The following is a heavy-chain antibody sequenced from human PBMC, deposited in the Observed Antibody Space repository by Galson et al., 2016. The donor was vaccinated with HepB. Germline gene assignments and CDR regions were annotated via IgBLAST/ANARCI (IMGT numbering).Heavy chain of an antibody. V-gene: IGHV3-23*01. CDR3: VQGSTAPAV. D-gene: IGHD1-26*01. Sequence: SLRLSCAASGFTFNNYGMTWVRQAPGEGLEVVSSISRSGDSRDYEDSVKGRFTISRDNYKNTLSLQMNSLRAEDTAVYYCVQGSTAPAVWGQGTTVTVSS. CDR1: GFTFNNYG. CDR2: ISRSGDSR. J-gene: IGHJ6*02.